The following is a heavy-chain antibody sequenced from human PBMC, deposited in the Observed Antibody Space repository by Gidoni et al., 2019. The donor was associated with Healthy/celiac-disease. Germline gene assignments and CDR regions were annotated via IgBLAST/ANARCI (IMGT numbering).Heavy chain of an antibody. CDR1: GFPFSSYW. V-gene: IGHV3-7*01. CDR2: IKQDGSEK. CDR3: ARDWDSSHVFDY. D-gene: IGHD6-13*01. J-gene: IGHJ4*02. Sequence: EVQLVESGGGLVQPGGSLRLSCAASGFPFSSYWMSWVRQAPGKGLEWVANIKQDGSEKYYVDSVKGRFTISRDNAKNSLYLQMNSLRAEDTAVYYCARDWDSSHVFDYWGQGTLVTVSS.